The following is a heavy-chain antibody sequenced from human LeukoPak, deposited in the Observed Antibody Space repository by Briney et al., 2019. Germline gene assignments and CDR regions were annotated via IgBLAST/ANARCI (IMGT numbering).Heavy chain of an antibody. D-gene: IGHD3-22*01. CDR1: GYTFTGYY. Sequence: ASVKVSCKASGYTFTGYYMHWVRQAPGQGLEWMGWINPNSGGTNYAQKFQGRVTMTRDTSISTAYMELSRLRSDDTAVYYCARDYYDSSGYYFARWFDPWGHGTLVTDSS. J-gene: IGHJ5*02. V-gene: IGHV1-2*02. CDR2: INPNSGGT. CDR3: ARDYYDSSGYYFARWFDP.